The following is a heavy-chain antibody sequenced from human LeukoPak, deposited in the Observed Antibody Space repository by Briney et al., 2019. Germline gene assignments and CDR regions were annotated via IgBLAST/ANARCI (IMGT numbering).Heavy chain of an antibody. J-gene: IGHJ4*02. CDR2: IYYIGRT. CDR1: GGSISSYY. D-gene: IGHD3-9*01. CDR3: ARLGYFDSKFDY. V-gene: IGHV4-59*08. Sequence: SETLSLTCTVSGGSISSYYWSWIRQPPGRGLEWIGYIYYIGRTNYNPSLKSRVTISVDTSKNQFSLKLSSVTAADTAVYYCARLGYFDSKFDYWGQGTLVTVSS.